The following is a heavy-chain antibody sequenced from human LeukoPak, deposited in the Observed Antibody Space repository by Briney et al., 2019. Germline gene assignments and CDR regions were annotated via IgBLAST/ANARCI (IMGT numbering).Heavy chain of an antibody. CDR3: ARAPRAEGGVISRTYYFDY. CDR1: GFTFSSYE. CDR2: ISSSGSTI. D-gene: IGHD3-16*02. J-gene: IGHJ4*02. Sequence: PGGSLRLSCAASGFTFSSYEMNWVRQAPGKGLEWVSYISSSGSTIYYADSVKGRFTISRDNAKNSLYLQMNSLRAEDTAVYYCARAPRAEGGVISRTYYFDYWGQGTLVTVSS. V-gene: IGHV3-48*03.